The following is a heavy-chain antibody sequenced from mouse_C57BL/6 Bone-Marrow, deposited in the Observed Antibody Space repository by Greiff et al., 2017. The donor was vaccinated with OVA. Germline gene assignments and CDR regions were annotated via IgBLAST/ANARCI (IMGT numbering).Heavy chain of an antibody. D-gene: IGHD1-1*01. Sequence: QVQLQQPGAELVMPGASVKLSCKASGYTFTSYWMHWVKQRPGQGLEWIGEIDPSDSYTNYNQKFKGKSTLTVDKSSSTAYMQLSSLTSEDSAVYFCASAPSPYYYGSSYVFAYWGQGTLVTVSA. CDR2: IDPSDSYT. CDR3: ASAPSPYYYGSSYVFAY. V-gene: IGHV1-69*01. CDR1: GYTFTSYW. J-gene: IGHJ3*01.